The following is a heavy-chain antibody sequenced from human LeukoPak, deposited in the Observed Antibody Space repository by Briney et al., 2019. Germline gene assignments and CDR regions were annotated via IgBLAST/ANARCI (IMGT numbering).Heavy chain of an antibody. Sequence: SETLSLTCTVSGGSMTSTSHYWGWIRQPPGKGLEWIGSIYYSGNTYYNPSLKSRVAISEDTSKNQFSLKVTSVTAADTAVYFCARSWWRRNASRSQRYYYYYLDVWGRGTTVTVSS. CDR2: IYYSGNT. V-gene: IGHV4-39*07. D-gene: IGHD2-21*02. J-gene: IGHJ6*03. CDR1: GGSMTSTSHY. CDR3: ARSWWRRNASRSQRYYYYYLDV.